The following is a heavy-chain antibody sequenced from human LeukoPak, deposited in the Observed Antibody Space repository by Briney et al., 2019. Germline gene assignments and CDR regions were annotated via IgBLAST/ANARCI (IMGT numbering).Heavy chain of an antibody. Sequence: SETLSLTCTVSGDSISSSSYYWGWIRQPPVEGLEWIGSIYYSGSTYYNPSLKSRVTISVDTSKNQFSLKVSSVTAADTAVYYCARQMVAYGDYVMDYWGQGNLVTVSS. CDR2: IYYSGST. J-gene: IGHJ4*02. CDR3: ARQMVAYGDYVMDY. V-gene: IGHV4-39*01. CDR1: GDSISSSSYY. D-gene: IGHD4-17*01.